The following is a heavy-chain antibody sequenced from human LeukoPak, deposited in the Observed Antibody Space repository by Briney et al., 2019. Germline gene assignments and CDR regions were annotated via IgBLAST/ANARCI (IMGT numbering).Heavy chain of an antibody. D-gene: IGHD1-26*01. CDR2: ISGSGGST. CDR1: GFTLSSYA. CDR3: AKDRSGASDWFDP. V-gene: IGHV3-23*01. J-gene: IGHJ5*02. Sequence: GGSLRLSCAASGFTLSSYAMSWVRQAPGKGLEWVSAISGSGGSTYYADSVKGRFTISRDNSKSTLYLQMNSLRAEDTAVYYCAKDRSGASDWFDPWGQGTLVTVSS.